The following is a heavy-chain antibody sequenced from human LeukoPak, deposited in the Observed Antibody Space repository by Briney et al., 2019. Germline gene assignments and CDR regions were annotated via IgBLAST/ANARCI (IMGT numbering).Heavy chain of an antibody. D-gene: IGHD4-17*01. CDR3: ARAAVTNYHHIDY. Sequence: ASVNVSCKASGYTFTTYALNWVRQAPGQGLEWMGWINTNTGNPTYAPGFTGRFVFSLDTSVSTAYLQIFILKAEDTAVYYCARAAVTNYHHIDYWGQGTLVTVSS. J-gene: IGHJ4*02. V-gene: IGHV7-4-1*01. CDR1: GYTFTTYA. CDR2: INTNTGNP.